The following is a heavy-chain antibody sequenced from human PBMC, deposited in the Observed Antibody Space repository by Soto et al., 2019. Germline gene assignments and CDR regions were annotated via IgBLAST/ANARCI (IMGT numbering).Heavy chain of an antibody. J-gene: IGHJ4*02. CDR2: VYAGGFT. D-gene: IGHD3-10*01. Sequence: GGSLILSCAASGFTVSSDYMSWVRQAPGKGLEWVSVVYAGGFTYYAGSVKGRFTISRDNSRDTLFLQMDSLRAEDTAIYFCAKDLIRGDGYEDPDYWGQGTLVTVS. CDR3: AKDLIRGDGYEDPDY. CDR1: GFTVSSDY. V-gene: IGHV3-53*01.